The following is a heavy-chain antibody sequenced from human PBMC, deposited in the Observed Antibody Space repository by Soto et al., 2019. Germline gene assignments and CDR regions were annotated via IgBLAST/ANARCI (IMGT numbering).Heavy chain of an antibody. CDR1: GFTFSSYA. CDR2: ITDSGGDT. J-gene: IGHJ4*02. Sequence: GGSLRLSCAASGFTFSSYAMSWVRQAPGKGLEWVSAITDSGGDTYHAGSVKGRFTISRDNSKNTLYMQMNSLTAEDTAVYYCAKGSASSRPYYFDYWGQGTLVTVSS. V-gene: IGHV3-23*01. CDR3: AKGSASSRPYYFDY. D-gene: IGHD2-2*01.